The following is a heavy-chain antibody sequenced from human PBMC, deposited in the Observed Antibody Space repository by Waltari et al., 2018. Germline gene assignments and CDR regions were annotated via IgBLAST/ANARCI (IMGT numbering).Heavy chain of an antibody. CDR3: AREMVQGVDSVNHDAFDI. J-gene: IGHJ3*02. V-gene: IGHV1-69*05. CDR2: VIPIFGTA. D-gene: IGHD3-10*01. Sequence: QVQLVQSGAEVKKPGSSVKVSCKASGGTFSSYAISWVRQAPGQGLEWMGGVIPIFGTANYAQKFQGRVTITTDESTSTAYMELNSLRSEDTAVYYCAREMVQGVDSVNHDAFDIWGQGTMVTVSS. CDR1: GGTFSSYA.